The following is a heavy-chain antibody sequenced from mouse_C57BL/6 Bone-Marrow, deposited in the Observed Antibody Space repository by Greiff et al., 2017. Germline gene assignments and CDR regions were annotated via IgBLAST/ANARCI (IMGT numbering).Heavy chain of an antibody. V-gene: IGHV5-9-1*02. J-gene: IGHJ2*01. CDR3: TRVYDGLVDY. D-gene: IGHD2-3*01. CDR2: ISSGGDYI. CDR1: GFTFSSYA. Sequence: EVKLVESGEGLVKPGGSLKLSCAASGFTFSSYAMSWVRQTPEKRLEWVAYISSGGDYIYYADTVKGLFTISSDNARNTPYLQMSSLKSEDTAMYYCTRVYDGLVDYWGQGTTLTVSS.